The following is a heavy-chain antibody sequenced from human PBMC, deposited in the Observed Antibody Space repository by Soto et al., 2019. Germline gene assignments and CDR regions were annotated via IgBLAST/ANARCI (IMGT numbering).Heavy chain of an antibody. CDR1: GYTFTGYF. V-gene: IGHV1-8*02. CDR2: MNPNSGNT. CDR3: ATYYYYYMDV. Sequence: GASVKVSCKASGYTFTGYFMHWVRQAPGQGLEWMGWMNPNSGNTGYAQKFQGRVTMTRNTSISTAYMELSSLRSEDTAVYYCATYYYYYMDVWGKGTTVTVSS. J-gene: IGHJ6*03.